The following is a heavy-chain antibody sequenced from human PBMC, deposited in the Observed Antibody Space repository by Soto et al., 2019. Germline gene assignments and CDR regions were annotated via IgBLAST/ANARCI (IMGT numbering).Heavy chain of an antibody. D-gene: IGHD1-26*01. Sequence: SVKVTCKASGYTFTSYAMHWVRQAPGQRLEWMGWINAGNGNTKYSQKFQGRVTITRDTSASTAYMELSSLRSEDTAVYYCARVLVGAVWGMDVWGQGTTVPVSS. CDR2: INAGNGNT. CDR3: ARVLVGAVWGMDV. V-gene: IGHV1-3*01. J-gene: IGHJ6*02. CDR1: GYTFTSYA.